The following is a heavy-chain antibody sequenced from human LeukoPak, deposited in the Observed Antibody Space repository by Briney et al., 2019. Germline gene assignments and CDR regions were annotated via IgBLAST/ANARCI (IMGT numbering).Heavy chain of an antibody. CDR2: IKSKTDGGTT. V-gene: IGHV3-15*01. J-gene: IGHJ4*02. CDR3: TTHLIVGANPFDY. Sequence: GGSLRLSCAASGFTFSNAWMSWVRQAPGKGLEWVGRIKSKTDGGTTDYAAPVKGRFTISRDDSKNTLYLQMNSLKTEDTAVYYCTTHLIVGANPFDYWGQGTLVTVSS. CDR1: GFTFSNAW. D-gene: IGHD1-26*01.